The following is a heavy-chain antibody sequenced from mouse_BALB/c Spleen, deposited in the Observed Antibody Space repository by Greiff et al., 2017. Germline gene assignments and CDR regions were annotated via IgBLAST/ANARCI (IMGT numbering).Heavy chain of an antibody. V-gene: IGHV5-15*02. Sequence: EVMLVESGGGLVQPGGSRKLSCAASGFTFSDYGMSWVRQAPGKGPEWVAFISNLAYSIYYADTVTGRFTISRENSKNTLYLEMSSLRSEDTARYYCARYHSNYENYYAMDYWGQGTSVTVSS. J-gene: IGHJ4*01. CDR3: ARYHSNYENYYAMDY. D-gene: IGHD2-5*01. CDR1: GFTFSDYG. CDR2: ISNLAYSI.